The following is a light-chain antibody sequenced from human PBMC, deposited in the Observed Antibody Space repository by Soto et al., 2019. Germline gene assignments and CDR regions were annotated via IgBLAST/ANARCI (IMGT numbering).Light chain of an antibody. Sequence: DVPMTQSPSSLSASVGDRVTITCRASQSTNNWLAWYQQKPGKAPKFLIYDASTLETGVPSRFSGSASGTEFTLTISGLQPEDVASYYCQQYDTYPLTFGGGTRVELK. CDR3: QQYDTYPLT. V-gene: IGKV1-5*01. J-gene: IGKJ4*01. CDR2: DAS. CDR1: QSTNNW.